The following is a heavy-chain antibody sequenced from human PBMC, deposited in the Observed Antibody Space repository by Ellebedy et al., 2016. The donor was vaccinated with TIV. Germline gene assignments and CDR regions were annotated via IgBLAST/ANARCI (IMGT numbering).Heavy chain of an antibody. V-gene: IGHV3-11*04. D-gene: IGHD2-15*01. CDR2: ISSGSRTI. J-gene: IGHJ6*02. CDR1: GFTFSDYY. Sequence: GESLKISCAASGFTFSDYYMTWIRQAPGTGLEWVSYISSGSRTIDYADAVKGRFTISRDNAKNALYLQMNSLRAEETAVYYCEKNKRYCSGGSCPAGYTMDVWGQGTTVTVSS. CDR3: EKNKRYCSGGSCPAGYTMDV.